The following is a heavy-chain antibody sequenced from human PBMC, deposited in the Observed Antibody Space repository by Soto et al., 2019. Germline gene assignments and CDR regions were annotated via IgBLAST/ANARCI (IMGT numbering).Heavy chain of an antibody. CDR2: LYDVDGT. J-gene: IGHJ3*02. CDR3: ATWLLREHAYDI. Sequence: TGGSLRLSCAALGLTITGKKYMSWVRQAPGRGLEWVSALYDVDGTYYADSVKGRCTVSRDSSKTIVFLQMTNLGPDDTAVYYCATWLLREHAYDIWGLGTTVTVSS. D-gene: IGHD2-15*01. V-gene: IGHV3-53*01. CDR1: GLTITGKKY.